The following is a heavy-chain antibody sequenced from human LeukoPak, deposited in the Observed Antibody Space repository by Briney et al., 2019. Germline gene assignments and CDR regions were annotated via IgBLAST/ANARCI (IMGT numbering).Heavy chain of an antibody. Sequence: PSETLSLTCTVSGGSISSYYWSWIRQPPGKGLEWIGYIYYSGSTNYNPSLKSRVTISVDTSKNQFSLKLSSVTAADTAVYYCLTYDSSGYRDYWGQGTLVTVSS. CDR3: LTYDSSGYRDY. V-gene: IGHV4-59*12. J-gene: IGHJ4*02. CDR1: GGSISSYY. CDR2: IYYSGST. D-gene: IGHD3-22*01.